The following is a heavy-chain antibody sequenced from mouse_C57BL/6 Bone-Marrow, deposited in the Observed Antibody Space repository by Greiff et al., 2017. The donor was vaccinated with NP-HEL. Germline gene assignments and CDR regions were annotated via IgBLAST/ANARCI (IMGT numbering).Heavy chain of an antibody. V-gene: IGHV3-8*01. J-gene: IGHJ2*01. CDR3: ARSITTVVEGGTLYFDY. D-gene: IGHD1-1*01. CDR2: ISYSGST. CDR1: GYSITSDY. Sequence: EVKLVESGPGLAKPSQTLSLTCSVTGYSITSDYWNWIRKFPGNKLEYMGYISYSGSTYYNPSLKSRISITRDTSKNQYYLQLNSVTTEDTATYYCARSITTVVEGGTLYFDYWGQGTTLTVSS.